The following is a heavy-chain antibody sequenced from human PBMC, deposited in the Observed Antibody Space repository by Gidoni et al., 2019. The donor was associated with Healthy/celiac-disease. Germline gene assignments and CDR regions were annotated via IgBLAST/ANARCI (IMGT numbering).Heavy chain of an antibody. CDR3: ARVLVDSSGPYYLDY. CDR2: IYYSRST. Sequence: QVQLQESGPGLVKPSQTLSLTCTVSGGSISSGGYYWSWIRQHPGKGLEWIGYIYYSRSTYYNPSSKSRVTISVDTSKNQFSLKLSSVTAADTAVYYCARVLVDSSGPYYLDYWGQGTLVTVSS. D-gene: IGHD3-22*01. CDR1: GGSISSGGYY. J-gene: IGHJ4*02. V-gene: IGHV4-31*03.